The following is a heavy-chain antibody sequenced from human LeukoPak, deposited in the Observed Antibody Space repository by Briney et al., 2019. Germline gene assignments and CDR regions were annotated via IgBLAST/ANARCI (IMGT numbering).Heavy chain of an antibody. D-gene: IGHD2-15*01. CDR3: ARGLRYRSWFDP. CDR2: INHSGST. Sequence: SETLSLTCAVYGGSFSGYYWSWIRQPPGKGLEWIGEINHSGSTNYNPSLKSRVTISVDTSKNQSSLKLSSVTAADTAVYYCARGLRYRSWFDPWGQGTLVTVSS. J-gene: IGHJ5*02. V-gene: IGHV4-34*01. CDR1: GGSFSGYY.